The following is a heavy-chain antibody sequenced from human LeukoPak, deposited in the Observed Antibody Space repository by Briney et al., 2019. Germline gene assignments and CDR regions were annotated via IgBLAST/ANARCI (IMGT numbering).Heavy chain of an antibody. CDR2: IYYSGST. CDR1: GGSISSSSYY. Sequence: SETLSLTCTVSGGSISSSSYYWGWIRQPPGKGLEWIGYIYYSGSTNYNPSLKSRVTISVDTSKNQFSLKLSSVTAADTAVYYCARSIAARGIYFDYWGQGTLVTVSS. D-gene: IGHD6-6*01. V-gene: IGHV4-61*05. J-gene: IGHJ4*02. CDR3: ARSIAARGIYFDY.